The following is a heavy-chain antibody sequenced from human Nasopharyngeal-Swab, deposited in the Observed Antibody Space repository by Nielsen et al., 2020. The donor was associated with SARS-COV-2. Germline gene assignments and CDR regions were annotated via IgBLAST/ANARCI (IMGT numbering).Heavy chain of an antibody. CDR2: ISYNSNNI. Sequence: SLKISCTASGFSFEDFAMLWVRQAPGKGLEWVSGISYNSNNIGYADSVKGRFTISGDNAKNTLYLQMNSLRAEDMGFYYCAKDGVHHTFDIWGQGTMVTVSS. J-gene: IGHJ3*02. CDR1: GFSFEDFA. V-gene: IGHV3-9*03. CDR3: AKDGVHHTFDI.